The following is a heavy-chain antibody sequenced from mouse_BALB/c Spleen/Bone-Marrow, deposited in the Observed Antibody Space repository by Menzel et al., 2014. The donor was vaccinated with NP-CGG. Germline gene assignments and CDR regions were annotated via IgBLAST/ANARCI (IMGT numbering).Heavy chain of an antibody. CDR1: GYSITSGYS. V-gene: IGHV3-1*02. CDR3: ARSNGYYAMDY. J-gene: IGHJ4*01. Sequence: DVMLVESGPDLVKPSQSLSLTCTVTGYSITSGYSWHWIRQFPGNKLEWVGYIHYSAGTNYNPSLKSRISITRDTSKNQFFLQLNSVTTEDTATYYCARSNGYYAMDYWGQGTSVTVSS. CDR2: IHYSAGT.